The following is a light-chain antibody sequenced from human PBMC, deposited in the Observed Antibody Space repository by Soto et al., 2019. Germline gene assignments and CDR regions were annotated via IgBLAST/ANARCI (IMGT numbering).Light chain of an antibody. J-gene: IGKJ4*01. Sequence: EIELTQSPATLSLSPGERATLSCRASQSVSSFLAWYQQKPGQAPSLLIYDASKRATGIPDRFSGSGSGTDFTLTISSLEPEDFAVYYCQQRSNWPLTFGGGTKVDIK. V-gene: IGKV3-11*01. CDR3: QQRSNWPLT. CDR1: QSVSSF. CDR2: DAS.